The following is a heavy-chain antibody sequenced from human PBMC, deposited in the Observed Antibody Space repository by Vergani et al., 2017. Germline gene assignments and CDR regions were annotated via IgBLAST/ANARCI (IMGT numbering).Heavy chain of an antibody. Sequence: QVQLQESGPGLVKPSETLSLTCAVSGYSISSGYYWGWIRQPPGKGLEWIGSFYHSGSTYYNPSLKSRVTISVDTSKNQFSLKLSSVTAADTAVYYCARVMYGVNSGGYIDLWGRGTLVTVSS. CDR2: FYHSGST. D-gene: IGHD4-23*01. CDR3: ARVMYGVNSGGYIDL. J-gene: IGHJ2*01. CDR1: GYSISSGYY. V-gene: IGHV4-38-2*01.